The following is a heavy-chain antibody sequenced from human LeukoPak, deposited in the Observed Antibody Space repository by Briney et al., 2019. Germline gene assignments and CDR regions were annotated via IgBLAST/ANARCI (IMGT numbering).Heavy chain of an antibody. V-gene: IGHV3-21*01. D-gene: IGHD3-9*01. CDR2: ISSSSSYI. Sequence: GGSLRLSCAASGFTFSSYSMNWVRQAPGKGLEWVSSISSSSSYIYYADSVKGRFTISRDNAKNSLYLQMNSLRAEDTAVYYCARGDYDILPEDVWGQGTTVTVSS. CDR3: ARGDYDILPEDV. J-gene: IGHJ6*02. CDR1: GFTFSSYS.